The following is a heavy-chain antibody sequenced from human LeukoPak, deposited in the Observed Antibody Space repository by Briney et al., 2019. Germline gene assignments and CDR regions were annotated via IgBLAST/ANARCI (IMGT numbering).Heavy chain of an antibody. Sequence: GWALTLSCVASVFXFRSYGIHWLRPAPAKELTGVEGIWYVGSNKYYADSVKGRFTITRDNSKNTLYLQMNSLRAEDTAVYYCARPTYSGSYYWFDYWGQGTLVTVSS. J-gene: IGHJ4*02. V-gene: IGHV3-33*01. CDR3: ARPTYSGSYYWFDY. CDR1: VFXFRSYG. D-gene: IGHD1-26*01. CDR2: IWYVGSNK.